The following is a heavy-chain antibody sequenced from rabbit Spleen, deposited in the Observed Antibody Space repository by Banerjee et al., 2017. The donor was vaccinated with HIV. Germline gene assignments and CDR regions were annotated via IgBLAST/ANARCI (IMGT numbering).Heavy chain of an antibody. J-gene: IGHJ4*01. CDR2: IDNSGST. Sequence: QSLEESGGDLVKPGASLTLTCTASGIDFSGYYMCWVRQAPGKGPEWIACIDNSGSTWYPSWAKGRFTISRTSSTSVTLQMTSLTAADTATYFCAGDLASVVGWNFGLWGPGTLVTVS. CDR1: GIDFSGYY. V-gene: IGHV1S40*01. D-gene: IGHD3-1*01. CDR3: AGDLASVVGWNFGL.